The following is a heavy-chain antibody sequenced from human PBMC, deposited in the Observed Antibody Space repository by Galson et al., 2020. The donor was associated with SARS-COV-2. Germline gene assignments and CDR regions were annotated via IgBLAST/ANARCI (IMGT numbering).Heavy chain of an antibody. J-gene: IGHJ6*03. CDR3: ARGAGKAVIDYYYYYYMDV. Sequence: ASVTVSCQASGGTFSSYAISWVRQAPGQGLEWMGGINPIFGTANYAQKFQGRVTITTDESTSTAYMELSSLRSEDTAVYYCARGAGKAVIDYYYYYYMDVWGKGTTVTVSS. V-gene: IGHV1-69*05. CDR1: GGTFSSYA. D-gene: IGHD3-22*01. CDR2: INPIFGTA.